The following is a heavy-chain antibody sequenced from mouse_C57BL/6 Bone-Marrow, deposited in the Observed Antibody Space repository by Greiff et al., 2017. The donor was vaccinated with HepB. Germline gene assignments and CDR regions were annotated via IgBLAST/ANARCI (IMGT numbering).Heavy chain of an antibody. V-gene: IGHV1-53*01. J-gene: IGHJ3*01. Sequence: QVQLQHPGTELVKPGASVKLSCKASGYTFTSYWMHWVKQRPGQGLEWIGNINPSNGGTNYNEKFKSKATLTVDKSSSTAYMQLSSLTSEDSAVYYCARPYYYGSSYEGWFAYWGQGTLVTVSA. CDR2: INPSNGGT. CDR1: GYTFTSYW. D-gene: IGHD1-1*01. CDR3: ARPYYYGSSYEGWFAY.